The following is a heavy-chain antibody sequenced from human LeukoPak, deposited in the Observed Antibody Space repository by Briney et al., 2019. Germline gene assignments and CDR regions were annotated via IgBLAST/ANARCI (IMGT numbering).Heavy chain of an antibody. J-gene: IGHJ4*02. V-gene: IGHV3-53*01. CDR2: IYSGGST. CDR1: GFTVSSNY. Sequence: GGSLRLSCAASGFTVSSNYMSWVRQAPGKGLEWVSVIYSGGSTYYADSVKGRFTISRDNSKNTLYLQMNSLRAEDTAVYYCARNTYYYGSGSPYGFDYWGQGTLVTVSS. CDR3: ARNTYYYGSGSPYGFDY. D-gene: IGHD3-10*01.